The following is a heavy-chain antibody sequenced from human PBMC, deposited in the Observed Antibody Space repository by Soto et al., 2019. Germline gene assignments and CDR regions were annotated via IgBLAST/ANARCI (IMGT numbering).Heavy chain of an antibody. V-gene: IGHV3-23*01. D-gene: IGHD2-15*01. J-gene: IGHJ6*02. Sequence: PGGSLRLSCVASGFTFNRYAMTWVRQAPGKGLEWISGITASGARTFYADSVKGRFTISRENLKNTLFLELNDLRDDDTDLYYCANACLGGGTCQPIWNYYGIGVWGQGTTVTVSS. CDR2: ITASGART. CDR3: ANACLGGGTCQPIWNYYGIGV. CDR1: GFTFNRYA.